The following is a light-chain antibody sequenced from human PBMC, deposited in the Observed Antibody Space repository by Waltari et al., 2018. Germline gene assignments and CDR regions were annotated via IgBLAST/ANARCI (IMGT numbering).Light chain of an antibody. CDR3: RQYYSIPYS. Sequence: DIVMTQSPDSLAVSLGERATINCKSSQSVLYSSDNKNYLAWYQQKPGQPPKLLIYWASTRESGVPDRFSGSGAGTDFTLTISSLQVEDVAVYYCRQYYSIPYSFGQGTKLEIK. V-gene: IGKV4-1*01. J-gene: IGKJ2*03. CDR2: WAS. CDR1: QSVLYSSDNKNY.